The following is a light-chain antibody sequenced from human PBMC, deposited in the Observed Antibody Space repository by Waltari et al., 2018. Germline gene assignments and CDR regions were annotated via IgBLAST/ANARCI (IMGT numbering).Light chain of an antibody. V-gene: IGLV2-23*02. CDR2: AVT. Sequence: QSALTQPASVSGSPGMSITTSCPGTSSDVGSYNFVSWYQQHPGKAPKLMIYAVTKRPSGVSNRFSGSKSGNTASLTISGLQAGDEADYYCCSYASTTWVFGGGTRLTVL. CDR3: CSYASTTWV. CDR1: SSDVGSYNF. J-gene: IGLJ3*02.